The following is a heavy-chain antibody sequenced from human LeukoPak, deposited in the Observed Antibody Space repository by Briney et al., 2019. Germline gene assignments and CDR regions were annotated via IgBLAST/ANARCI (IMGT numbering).Heavy chain of an antibody. V-gene: IGHV3-21*01. CDR3: ARDPWTSDY. D-gene: IGHD3/OR15-3a*01. Sequence: GGPLRCSCAASGFTLSSYSMSWVRQAPGKGLEWVSSIISTSSYKYYADSVKGRFTISRDNAKNSLYLQMNSLRADDTAVYYCARDPWTSDYWGQGTLVTVSS. J-gene: IGHJ4*02. CDR1: GFTLSSYS. CDR2: IISTSSYK.